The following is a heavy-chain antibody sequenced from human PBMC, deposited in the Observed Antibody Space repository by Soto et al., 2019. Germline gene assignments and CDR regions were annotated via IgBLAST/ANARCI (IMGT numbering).Heavy chain of an antibody. J-gene: IGHJ4*02. V-gene: IGHV4-30-2*01. Sequence: QLQLQESGSGLVKPSQTLSLTCAVSGGSISSGGYSWNWIRQPPGKGLEWIGYIYHSGGTYYNPSLKSRGAISVDKSKNQLSLKLSSVTAADPAVYYCAIDSLTGYYFDYWGQGMLVTVSS. CDR3: AIDSLTGYYFDY. CDR2: IYHSGGT. CDR1: GGSISSGGYS. D-gene: IGHD3-9*01.